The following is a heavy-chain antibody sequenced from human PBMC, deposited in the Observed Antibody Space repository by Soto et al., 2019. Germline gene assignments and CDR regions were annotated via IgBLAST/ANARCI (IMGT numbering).Heavy chain of an antibody. CDR3: AREDGSGAGFDY. V-gene: IGHV4-59*01. CDR2: IYNSGST. CDR1: GGSISSYY. J-gene: IGHJ4*02. Sequence: SETLSLTCSVSGGSISSYYLSWVRQPPGKGLEWIGYIYNSGSTNYNPSLKSRVTISVDTSKNQFSLKLSSVTAADTAAYYCAREDGSGAGFDYWGQGTLVTVSS. D-gene: IGHD3-10*01.